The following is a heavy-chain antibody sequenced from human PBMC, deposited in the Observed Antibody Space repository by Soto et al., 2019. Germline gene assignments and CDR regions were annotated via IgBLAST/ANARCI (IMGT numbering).Heavy chain of an antibody. D-gene: IGHD3-10*01. Sequence: ASVKVSCKTSGYTFSHYGITWVRQAPGQGLEWMGWISTYNDKTYYARKFQGRVTMTTDTSTNTAFMDLGNLRFDDTAVYYCARDKITSLFDYWGQGTXVTVSS. CDR1: GYTFSHYG. CDR2: ISTYNDKT. V-gene: IGHV1-18*01. J-gene: IGHJ4*02. CDR3: ARDKITSLFDY.